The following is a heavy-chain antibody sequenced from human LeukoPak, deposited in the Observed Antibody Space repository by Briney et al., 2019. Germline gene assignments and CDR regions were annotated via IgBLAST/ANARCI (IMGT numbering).Heavy chain of an antibody. CDR2: INPNGGGT. CDR1: GYSFTGYY. Sequence: ASVEVSCKASGYSFTGYYMHWVRQAPGQGLEWMGWINPNGGGTNYAQKFQGRVTMTRDTSISTAYMELSRLRSDDTAVYYCARVRYRLAETYIDYWGQGTLVTVSS. V-gene: IGHV1-2*02. CDR3: ARVRYRLAETYIDY. J-gene: IGHJ4*02. D-gene: IGHD3-16*01.